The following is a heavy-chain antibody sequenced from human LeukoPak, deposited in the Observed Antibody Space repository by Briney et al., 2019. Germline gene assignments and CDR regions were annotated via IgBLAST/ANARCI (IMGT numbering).Heavy chain of an antibody. Sequence: GGSLRLSCATSGFTFSSYAMSWVRQAPGKGLEWVSAISGSGGSTYYADSVKGRFTISRDNSKNTLYLQMNSLRAEDTAVYYCAKDRDYYGLGCWGQGTLVTVSS. CDR3: AKDRDYYGLGC. CDR1: GFTFSSYA. D-gene: IGHD3-10*01. V-gene: IGHV3-23*01. CDR2: ISGSGGST. J-gene: IGHJ4*02.